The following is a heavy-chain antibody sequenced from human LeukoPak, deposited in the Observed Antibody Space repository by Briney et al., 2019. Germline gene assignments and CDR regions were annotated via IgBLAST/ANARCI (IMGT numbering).Heavy chain of an antibody. CDR3: ARDPSQGQFHFWNGFYNFDI. V-gene: IGHV3-21*01. CDR1: GVTFSSYS. J-gene: IGHJ4*02. D-gene: IGHD3-3*02. Sequence: GGALRLSCAASGVTFSSYSMNWVRQAPGKRPEWVSSISSISTYIYYTDSVKGGFTISRDNAKKSLYLQMHSLGAEDTAVYYCARDPSQGQFHFWNGFYNFDIWGQGPLVTVSS. CDR2: ISSISTYI.